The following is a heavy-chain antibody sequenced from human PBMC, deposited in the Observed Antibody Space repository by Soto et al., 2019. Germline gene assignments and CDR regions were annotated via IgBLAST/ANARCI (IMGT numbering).Heavy chain of an antibody. Sequence: SEKVSCKASGGTFSSYSINWVRQAPGQGLEWMGEIIPIFGTANYAQKFQGRVTITADESTSTAYMELSSLGSEDTAVYYCARDGGRHSGGIDYWGQGTLVTVS. V-gene: IGHV1-69*13. J-gene: IGHJ4*02. D-gene: IGHD1-26*01. CDR3: ARDGGRHSGGIDY. CDR2: IIPIFGTA. CDR1: GGTFSSYS.